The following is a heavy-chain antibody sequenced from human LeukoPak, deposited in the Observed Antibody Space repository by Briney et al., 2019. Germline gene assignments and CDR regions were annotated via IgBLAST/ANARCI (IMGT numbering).Heavy chain of an antibody. D-gene: IGHD3-9*01. V-gene: IGHV1-46*01. CDR2: INPSGGSA. CDR1: GYTFTSYY. J-gene: IGHJ3*02. CDR3: ARGKVLRYFDWTTPNARDAFDI. Sequence: GASVKVSCKASGYTFTSYYMHWVRQAPGQGLEWMGIINPSGGSASYAQKFQGRVTMTRNTSISTAYMELSSLRSEDTAVYYCARGKVLRYFDWTTPNARDAFDIWGQGTMVTVSS.